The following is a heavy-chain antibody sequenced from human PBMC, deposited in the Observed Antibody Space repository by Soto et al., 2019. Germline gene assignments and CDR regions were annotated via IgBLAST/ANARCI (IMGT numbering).Heavy chain of an antibody. CDR2: INHSGST. CDR1: GGSFSGYY. J-gene: IGHJ4*02. D-gene: IGHD3-3*01. Sequence: QVQLQQWGAGLLKPSETLSLTCAVYGGSFSGYYWSWIRQPPGKGLEWMGEINHSGSTNYNPSLKSRVTISVDTSKNQFSLKLSSVTAADTAVYYCAGFSRITIFGVVRDYWGQGTLVTVSS. CDR3: AGFSRITIFGVVRDY. V-gene: IGHV4-34*01.